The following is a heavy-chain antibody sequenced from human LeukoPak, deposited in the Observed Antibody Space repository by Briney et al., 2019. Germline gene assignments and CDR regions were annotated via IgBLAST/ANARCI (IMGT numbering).Heavy chain of an antibody. CDR1: GGSISSAGYY. V-gene: IGHV4-31*01. J-gene: IGHJ4*02. CDR2: VYYSGST. CDR3: ARGLPAGRGCDF. D-gene: IGHD6-6*01. Sequence: EPSQTLSPTCTVSGGSISSAGYYSSRLRRHPGKGLDRIGYVYYSGSTYSNPSVKRQHTISVDTTQNRFYLKLSSVTAPDTAVEECARGLPAGRGCDFWGQGTLVTVSS.